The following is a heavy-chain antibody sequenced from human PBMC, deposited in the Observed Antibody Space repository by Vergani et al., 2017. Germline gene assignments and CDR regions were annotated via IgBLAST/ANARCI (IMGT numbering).Heavy chain of an antibody. Sequence: EVQLVQSGAEVKKPGATVKISCKVSGYTFTDYYMHWVQQAPGKGLEWMGLVDPEDGETIYAEKFQGRVTITADTSTDTAYMELSSLRSEDTAVYYCATGGGVEYGDYSRDFQHWGQGTLVTVSS. D-gene: IGHD4-17*01. J-gene: IGHJ1*01. CDR2: VDPEDGET. CDR3: ATGGGVEYGDYSRDFQH. CDR1: GYTFTDYY. V-gene: IGHV1-69-2*01.